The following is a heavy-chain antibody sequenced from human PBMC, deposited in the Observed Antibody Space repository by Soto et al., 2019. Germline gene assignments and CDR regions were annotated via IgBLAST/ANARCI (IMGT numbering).Heavy chain of an antibody. Sequence: GESLKISCKGSGYSFTSYWIGWVRQMPGKGLEWIGIIYPGDSDTRYSPSIQGQDTISADKSISTAYLQRSSLKASDTAKNYCARQNSYGYVFYDYWGQGTLVTVSS. CDR2: IYPGDSDT. D-gene: IGHD5-18*01. V-gene: IGHV5-51*01. CDR1: GYSFTSYW. J-gene: IGHJ4*02. CDR3: ARQNSYGYVFYDY.